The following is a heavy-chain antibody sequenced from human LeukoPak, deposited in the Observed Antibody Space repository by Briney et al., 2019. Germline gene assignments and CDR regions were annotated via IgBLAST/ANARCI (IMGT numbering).Heavy chain of an antibody. J-gene: IGHJ4*02. CDR2: IYYSGST. Sequence: SETLSLTCTVSGGSISSYYWSWIRQPPGKGLEWIGYIYYSGSTNYNPSLKSRVTISVDTSKNQFSLKLSSVTAADTAVYYCARYSCSGGSCSPYYFDYWGQGTLVTVSS. V-gene: IGHV4-59*01. CDR1: GGSISSYY. CDR3: ARYSCSGGSCSPYYFDY. D-gene: IGHD2-15*01.